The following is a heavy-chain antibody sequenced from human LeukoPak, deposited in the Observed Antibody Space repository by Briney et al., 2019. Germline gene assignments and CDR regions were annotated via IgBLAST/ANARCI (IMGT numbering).Heavy chain of an antibody. CDR1: GDSVSSNSAA. J-gene: IGHJ6*02. Sequence: SQTLSLTCAISGDSVSSNSAAWNWIRQSPSRGLEWLGRTYYRSKWSNDYAVSVKSRITINPDPSKNQFSLQLNSVTPEDTAVYYCARTNYYYDSSAYFPSMDVWGQGTTVTVSS. CDR2: TYYRSKWSN. V-gene: IGHV6-1*01. D-gene: IGHD3-22*01. CDR3: ARTNYYYDSSAYFPSMDV.